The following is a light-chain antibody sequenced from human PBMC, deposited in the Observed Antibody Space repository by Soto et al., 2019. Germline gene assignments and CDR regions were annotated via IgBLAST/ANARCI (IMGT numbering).Light chain of an antibody. CDR1: QSVSSY. CDR3: QQRSNWPSTFT. Sequence: EIVLTQSPATLSLSPGERATLSCRASQSVSSYLAWYQQKPGQAPRLLIYDASNRATGIPARFSGSGSGTDFTLTISSLEPADCAVYYWQQRSNWPSTFTFGPGTKVDIK. V-gene: IGKV3-11*01. J-gene: IGKJ3*01. CDR2: DAS.